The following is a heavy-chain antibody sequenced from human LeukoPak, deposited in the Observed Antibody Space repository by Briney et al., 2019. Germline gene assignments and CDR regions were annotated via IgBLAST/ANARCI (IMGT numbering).Heavy chain of an antibody. V-gene: IGHV4-4*07. J-gene: IGHJ4*02. CDR2: IYTSGST. CDR3: ARVYSSSWHLYYFDY. D-gene: IGHD6-13*01. CDR1: GGSTSSYY. Sequence: SETLSLTCTVSGGSTSSYYWSWIRQPAGKGLEWIGRIYTSGSTNYNPSLKSRVTMSVDTSKNQFSLKLSSVTAADTAVYYCARVYSSSWHLYYFDYWGQGTLVTVSS.